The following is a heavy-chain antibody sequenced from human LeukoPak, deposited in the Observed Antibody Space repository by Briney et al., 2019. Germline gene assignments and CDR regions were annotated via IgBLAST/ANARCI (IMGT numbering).Heavy chain of an antibody. V-gene: IGHV1-8*01. CDR3: ARGSGTGGSYYSYDYYMDV. D-gene: IGHD1-26*01. CDR1: GYTFTSYD. Sequence: ASVKVSCKASGYTFTSYDINWLRQATGQGLEWMRWMNHNSGNTGYAQKFKGRVTMTRNTSKNTAYMELSSLRAEDTAVYYCARGSGTGGSYYSYDYYMDVWGKGTTVTISS. J-gene: IGHJ6*03. CDR2: MNHNSGNT.